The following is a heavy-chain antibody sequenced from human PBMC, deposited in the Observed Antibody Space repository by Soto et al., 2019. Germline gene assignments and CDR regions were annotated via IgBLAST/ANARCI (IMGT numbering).Heavy chain of an antibody. CDR1: GFTFSNAW. J-gene: IGHJ3*02. V-gene: IGHV3-15*07. CDR2: IKSKTDGGTT. D-gene: IGHD3-22*01. Sequence: GGSLRLSCAASGFTFSNAWMNWVRQAPGKGLEWVGRIKSKTDGGTTDYAAPGKGRLTISREDSKNTLYLQMNSLKTEDTAVYYCTTEGNYYDSSGSGPLIENAGILGAFDIWGQGTMVTVSS. CDR3: TTEGNYYDSSGSGPLIENAGILGAFDI.